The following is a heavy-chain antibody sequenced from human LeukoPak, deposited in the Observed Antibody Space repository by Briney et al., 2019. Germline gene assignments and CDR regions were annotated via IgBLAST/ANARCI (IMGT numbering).Heavy chain of an antibody. V-gene: IGHV3-48*01. J-gene: IGHJ4*02. CDR2: ISSSSSTI. D-gene: IGHD2-8*01. CDR3: AKDRDIVLMVYAEYFDY. CDR1: GFTFSSYS. Sequence: GGSLRLSCAASGFTFSSYSMNWVRQAPGKGLEWVSYISSSSSTIYYADSVKGRFTISRDNSKNTLYLQMNSLRAEDTAVYYCAKDRDIVLMVYAEYFDYWGQGTLVTVSS.